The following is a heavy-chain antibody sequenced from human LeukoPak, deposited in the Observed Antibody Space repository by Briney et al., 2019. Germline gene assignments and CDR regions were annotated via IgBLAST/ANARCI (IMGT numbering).Heavy chain of an antibody. CDR1: GFTFSNYW. Sequence: GGSLRLSCAASGFTFSNYWMHWVRQAPGKGLVWVSRINSDGSNTNYADSVKGRFTISRDNAKNTLYLQMNSLRAEDTAVYYCAKDCVSNQVVPHAFDIWGQGTMVTVSS. CDR2: INSDGSNT. J-gene: IGHJ3*02. D-gene: IGHD2-21*01. V-gene: IGHV3-74*01. CDR3: AKDCVSNQVVPHAFDI.